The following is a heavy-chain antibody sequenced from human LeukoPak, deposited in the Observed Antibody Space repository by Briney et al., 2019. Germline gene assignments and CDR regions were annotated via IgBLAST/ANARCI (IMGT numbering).Heavy chain of an antibody. J-gene: IGHJ6*02. V-gene: IGHV1-18*01. Sequence: ASVKVSCKASGYTFTSYGISWVRQAPGQGLEWMGWISAYNGNTNYAQKLQGRVTMTTDTSTSTAYMELRSLRSGDTAVYYCARDTGSSWYQNYYYYGMDVWGQGTTVTVSS. CDR3: ARDTGSSWYQNYYYYGMDV. CDR1: GYTFTSYG. CDR2: ISAYNGNT. D-gene: IGHD6-13*01.